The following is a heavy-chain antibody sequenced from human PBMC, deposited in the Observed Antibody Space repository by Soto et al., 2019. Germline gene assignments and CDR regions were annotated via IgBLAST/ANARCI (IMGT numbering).Heavy chain of an antibody. CDR1: GFTFSSYA. V-gene: IGHV3-23*01. D-gene: IGHD1-1*01. CDR2: ISGSGGIT. J-gene: IGHJ4*02. CDR3: AKSLSASPNYFFDS. Sequence: SLRLSCAASGFTFSSYAMSWVRQAPGKGLEWVSAISGSGGITYYADSVKGRFTISRDNSKNTLYLQMNSLRADDTAVYFCAKSLSASPNYFFDSWGQGTLVTVSS.